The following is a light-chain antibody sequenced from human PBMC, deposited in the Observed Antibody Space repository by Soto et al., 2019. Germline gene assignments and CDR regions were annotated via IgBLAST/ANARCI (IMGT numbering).Light chain of an antibody. V-gene: IGKV1-5*01. CDR3: QQYETFSGT. CDR1: QNINIY. CDR2: DAS. J-gene: IGKJ1*01. Sequence: DIQMTQSPSALSASVGDRVTITCRASQNINIYLHWYQQKPGKAPELLIYDASALPRGVPSRFSGSGSGTKFTLTIASLQPDDFATYYCQQYETFSGTFGPGTKVEI.